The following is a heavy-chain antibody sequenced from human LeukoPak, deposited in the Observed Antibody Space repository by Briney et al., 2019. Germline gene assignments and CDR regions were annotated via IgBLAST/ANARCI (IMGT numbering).Heavy chain of an antibody. CDR1: GFTFDDYA. J-gene: IGHJ3*02. V-gene: IGHV3-9*01. CDR3: ARHYGDPRGSVAFDI. CDR2: ISWNSGSI. D-gene: IGHD4-17*01. Sequence: GGSLRLSCAVSGFTFDDYAMHWVRQAPGKGVEGVSGISWNSGSIGYADSVKGRFTISRDNAKNSLYLQMNSLRAEDTALYYCARHYGDPRGSVAFDIWGQGTMVTVSS.